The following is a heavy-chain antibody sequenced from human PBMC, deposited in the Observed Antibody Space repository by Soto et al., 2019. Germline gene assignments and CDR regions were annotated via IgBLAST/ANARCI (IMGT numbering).Heavy chain of an antibody. D-gene: IGHD2-21*01. Sequence: EVQLLESGGGLVQPGGSLRLSCAASGFTFSSHAMNWVRQAPGKGLEWVSFISAGGGTTHYVDKVKGRFTISRDNSKNTLFLDMSRLRAEDTAVYHCARDRIADAYSRDAFDIWGQGRMVTVAS. CDR2: ISAGGGTT. CDR1: GFTFSSHA. CDR3: ARDRIADAYSRDAFDI. V-gene: IGHV3-23*01. J-gene: IGHJ3*02.